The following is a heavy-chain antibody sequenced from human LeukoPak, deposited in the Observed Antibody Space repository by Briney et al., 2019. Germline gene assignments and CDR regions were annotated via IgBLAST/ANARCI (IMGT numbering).Heavy chain of an antibody. CDR3: ATYYYGSGSYFYYYYGMDV. CDR1: GFTFSTYS. Sequence: GGSLRLSCAASGFTFSTYSMNWVRQAPGKGLEWVSSISGSSTYIFYADSVKGRFTISRDNAKNSPYLQMNSLRAEDTAVYYCATYYYGSGSYFYYYYGMDVWGQGTTVTVSS. CDR2: ISGSSTYI. J-gene: IGHJ6*02. V-gene: IGHV3-21*01. D-gene: IGHD3-10*01.